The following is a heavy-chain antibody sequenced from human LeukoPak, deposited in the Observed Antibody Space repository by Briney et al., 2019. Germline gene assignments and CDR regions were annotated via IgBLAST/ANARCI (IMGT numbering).Heavy chain of an antibody. Sequence: GGSLRLSCAASGFTVSSNYMSWVRQAPGKRLEWVSVIYSGGNTYYADAVKGRFTISRVNSKNTLYLQMNSLRAEDTAVYYCARTGYGYNYFDYWGQGTLVTVSS. D-gene: IGHD5-24*01. J-gene: IGHJ4*02. CDR3: ARTGYGYNYFDY. CDR2: IYSGGNT. V-gene: IGHV3-53*01. CDR1: GFTVSSNY.